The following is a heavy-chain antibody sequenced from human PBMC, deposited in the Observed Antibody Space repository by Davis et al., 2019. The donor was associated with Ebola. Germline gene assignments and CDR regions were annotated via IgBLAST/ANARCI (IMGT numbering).Heavy chain of an antibody. J-gene: IGHJ3*02. CDR2: INTNTGNP. V-gene: IGHV7-4-1*02. CDR1: GYIFTSYA. Sequence: AASVKVSCKASGYIFTSYAMHWVRQAPGQSPEWMGWINTNTGNPMYAQAFTGRFLFSLDTSINTPYLQISSLKAEDTAVYYCARSTMTQDAFDIWGQGTMVTVSS. CDR3: ARSTMTQDAFDI. D-gene: IGHD3-22*01.